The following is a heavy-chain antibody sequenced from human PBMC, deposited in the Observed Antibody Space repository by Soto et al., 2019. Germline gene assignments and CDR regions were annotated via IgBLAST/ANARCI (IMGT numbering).Heavy chain of an antibody. J-gene: IGHJ4*02. D-gene: IGHD6-19*01. V-gene: IGHV1-3*01. CDR2: INAGNGNT. CDR3: AEDLGGWTEY. CDR1: GYTFTSYA. Sequence: QVQLVQSGAEVKKPGASVKVSCKASGYTFTSYAMHWVRQAPGQRLEWMGWINAGNGNTKYSQKFQGRVTITRDTSAGKAYMELSSLRSEDTTLYFFAEDLGGWTEYRGQGTLVTVSS.